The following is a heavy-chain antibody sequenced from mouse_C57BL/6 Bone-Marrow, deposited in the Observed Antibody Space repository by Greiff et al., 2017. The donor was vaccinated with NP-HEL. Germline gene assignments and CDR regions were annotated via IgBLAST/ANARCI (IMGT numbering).Heavy chain of an antibody. V-gene: IGHV5-15*01. CDR2: ISNLAYSI. CDR1: GFTFSDYG. Sequence: EVMLVESGGGLVQPGGSLKLSCAASGFTFSDYGMAWVRQAPRKGPEWVAFISNLAYSIYYADTVTGRFTISRENAKNTLYLEMSSLRSEDTAMYYCARQGITTEAWFAYWGQGTLVTVSA. D-gene: IGHD1-1*01. J-gene: IGHJ3*01. CDR3: ARQGITTEAWFAY.